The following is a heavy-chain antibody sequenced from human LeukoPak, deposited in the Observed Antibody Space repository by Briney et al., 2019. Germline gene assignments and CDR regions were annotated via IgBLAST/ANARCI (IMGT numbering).Heavy chain of an antibody. V-gene: IGHV3-30*02. D-gene: IGHD2-2*02. CDR2: IRNDGSYE. CDR3: ARVHTARGFDY. J-gene: IGHJ4*02. Sequence: PGGSLRLSCAASGFAFSDYGMHWVRQAPGKGLEWVAFIRNDGSYEYYPDSVKGRFTISRDNSRNALFLQMNSLRAEDTAVYYCARVHTARGFDYWGQGTLVTVPS. CDR1: GFAFSDYG.